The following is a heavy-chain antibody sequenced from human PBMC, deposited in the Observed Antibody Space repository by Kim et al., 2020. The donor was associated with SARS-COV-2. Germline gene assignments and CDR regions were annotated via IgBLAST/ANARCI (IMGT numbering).Heavy chain of an antibody. CDR2: IHAGNGNT. CDR1: GYTFTSYA. Sequence: ASVKVSCKASGYTFTSYAMHWVRQAPGQRLEWMGWIHAGNGNTKYSQKFQGRVSITRDTSASTAYMELSSLRSEDTAVYYCARIGVVRDWVQPYYYYGMDGWGQGTTVTVSS. V-gene: IGHV1-3*01. D-gene: IGHD3-3*01. CDR3: ARIGVVRDWVQPYYYYGMDG. J-gene: IGHJ6*02.